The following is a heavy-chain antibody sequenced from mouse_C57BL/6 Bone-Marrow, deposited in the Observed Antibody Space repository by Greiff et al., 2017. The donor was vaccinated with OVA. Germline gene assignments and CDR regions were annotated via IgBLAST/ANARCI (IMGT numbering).Heavy chain of an antibody. J-gene: IGHJ3*01. CDR3: ESPHNYGSSSFAY. Sequence: QVQLQQSGAELVRPGASVKLSCKASGYTFTDYYINWVKQRPGQGLEWIARIYPGSGNTYYNEKFKGKATLTAEKSSSTAYMQLSSLTSEDSAVYVCESPHNYGSSSFAYWGQGTLVTVSA. V-gene: IGHV1-76*01. CDR1: GYTFTDYY. D-gene: IGHD1-1*01. CDR2: IYPGSGNT.